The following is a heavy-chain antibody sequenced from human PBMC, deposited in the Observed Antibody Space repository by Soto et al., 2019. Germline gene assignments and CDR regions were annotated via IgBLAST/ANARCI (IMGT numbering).Heavy chain of an antibody. CDR2: MNAGGGNT. V-gene: IGHV1-3*01. CDR1: GYTFTDYA. CDR3: ARDTGYTFGSLNY. J-gene: IGHJ4*02. Sequence: HVELVQSGADVKNPGASVTISCKASGYTFTDYALHWVRQAPGQRLEWMGWMNAGGGNTLYSQKLQGRITITRDTFASTAYMELNSLKTEDTAIYYCARDTGYTFGSLNYWGPGTLVTVSS. D-gene: IGHD5-18*01.